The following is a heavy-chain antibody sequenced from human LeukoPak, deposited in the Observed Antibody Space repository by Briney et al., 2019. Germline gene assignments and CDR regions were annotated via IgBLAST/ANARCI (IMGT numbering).Heavy chain of an antibody. Sequence: PGMSLRLSCAASGFTFNKYGINWVRQAPGQGLEWVAKIKEDGSEKYYVDSVKGRFTISRDNAKNSLNLQMNSLRAEDTAVYYCVRVSGYCRSISCRGDAFDIWGQGTMVTVSS. CDR1: GFTFNKYG. J-gene: IGHJ3*02. CDR2: IKEDGSEK. D-gene: IGHD2-2*01. V-gene: IGHV3-7*01. CDR3: VRVSGYCRSISCRGDAFDI.